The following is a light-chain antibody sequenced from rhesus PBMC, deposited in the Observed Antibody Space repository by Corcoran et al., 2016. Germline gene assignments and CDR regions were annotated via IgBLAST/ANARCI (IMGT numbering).Light chain of an antibody. CDR2: GAS. Sequence: QVILTQSPATLSLSPGERATLSCRASQSVSSYLAWYQQRPGHSPRLLIYGASTRATGVPHRFSGSGSGTDFTLTISSLEPEYVGLYLCYQHSSGYSFGQGTKLEIK. J-gene: IGKJ2*01. CDR1: QSVSSY. V-gene: IGKV3-10*01. CDR3: YQHSSGYS.